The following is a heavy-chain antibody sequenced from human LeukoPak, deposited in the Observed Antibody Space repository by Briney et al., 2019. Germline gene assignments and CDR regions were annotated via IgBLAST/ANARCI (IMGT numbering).Heavy chain of an antibody. CDR2: INPNSGGT. CDR1: GYTFTGYY. D-gene: IGHD4-23*01. CDR3: ARDPEGGNSMGGPTDY. J-gene: IGHJ4*02. V-gene: IGHV1-2*02. Sequence: ASVKVSCKASGYTFTGYYMHWVRQAPGQGLEWMGWINPNSGGTNYAQKFQGRVTMTRDTSISTAYMELSRLRSDDTAVYYCARDPEGGNSMGGPTDYWGQGTLVTVSS.